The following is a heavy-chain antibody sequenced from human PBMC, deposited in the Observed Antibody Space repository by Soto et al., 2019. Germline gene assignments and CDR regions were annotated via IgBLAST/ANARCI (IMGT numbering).Heavy chain of an antibody. J-gene: IGHJ3*02. Sequence: PSETLSLTCTVSGGSISSGGYYWSWIRQHPGKGLEWIGYIYYSGSTYYNPSLKSRVTISVDTSKNQFSLKLSSVTAADTAVYYCARVETDIVVVPAALDAFDIWGQGTMVTVSS. CDR3: ARVETDIVVVPAALDAFDI. D-gene: IGHD2-2*01. V-gene: IGHV4-31*03. CDR1: GGSISSGGYY. CDR2: IYYSGST.